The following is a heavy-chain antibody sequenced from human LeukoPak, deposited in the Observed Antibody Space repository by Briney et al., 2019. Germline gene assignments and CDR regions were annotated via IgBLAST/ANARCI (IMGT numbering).Heavy chain of an antibody. CDR3: ARGEDGPNAFDI. CDR1: GGSISSGDYY. Sequence: SETLSLTCTVSGGSISSGDYYWSWIRQPPGKGLEWIGYIYYSGSTYYNPSLKSRVTISVDTSKNQFSLKLSSVTVADTAVYYCARGEDGPNAFDIWGQGTMVTVSS. CDR2: IYYSGST. J-gene: IGHJ3*02. V-gene: IGHV4-30-4*01.